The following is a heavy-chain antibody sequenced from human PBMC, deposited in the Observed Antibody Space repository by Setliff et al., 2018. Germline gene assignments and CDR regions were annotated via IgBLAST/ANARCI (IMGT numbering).Heavy chain of an antibody. CDR2: IYTSGST. D-gene: IGHD2-15*01. CDR1: GGSISSGSYY. J-gene: IGHJ4*02. CDR3: ARELNGYSFDY. Sequence: TLSLTCTVSGGSISSGSYYWSWIRQPAGKGLEWIGHIYTSGSTNYNPSLKSRVTISVDTSKNQFSLNLSSVTAADTALYYCARELNGYSFDYWGQGTLVTVSS. V-gene: IGHV4-61*09.